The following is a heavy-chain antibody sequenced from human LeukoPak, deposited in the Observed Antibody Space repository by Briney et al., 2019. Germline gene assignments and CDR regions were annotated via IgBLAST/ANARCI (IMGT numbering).Heavy chain of an antibody. Sequence: PGGSLRLSCAASGFTVSSNYMSWVRQAPGKGLEWVSVIYSGGSTYYADSVKGRFTISRDNSKNTLYLQMNSLRAEDTAVYYCAREQAHSSSDYWGQGTLVTVSS. V-gene: IGHV3-66*01. J-gene: IGHJ4*02. CDR3: AREQAHSSSDY. CDR1: GFTVSSNY. CDR2: IYSGGST. D-gene: IGHD6-13*01.